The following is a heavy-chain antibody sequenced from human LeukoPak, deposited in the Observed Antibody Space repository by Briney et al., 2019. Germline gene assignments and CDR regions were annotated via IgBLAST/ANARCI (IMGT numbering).Heavy chain of an antibody. CDR1: GFAFSNYW. D-gene: IGHD3/OR15-3a*01. CDR2: ISPDGSTT. Sequence: GGSLRLSCAGSGFAFSNYWMHWVRQVPGKGLVWVSRISPDGSTTLYADSVKGRFTISRDNAKNTLYLQMNSLRAEDTAVYYCTRVNRDWSPAYWGQGTLVTVSS. J-gene: IGHJ4*02. CDR3: TRVNRDWSPAY. V-gene: IGHV3-74*01.